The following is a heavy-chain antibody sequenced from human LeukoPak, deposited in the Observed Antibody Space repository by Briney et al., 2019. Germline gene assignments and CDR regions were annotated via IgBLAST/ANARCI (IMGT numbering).Heavy chain of an antibody. D-gene: IGHD5-18*01. CDR3: ARRGRLWPDFDY. V-gene: IGHV4-39*01. J-gene: IGHJ4*02. CDR1: GGSISSGSYC. Sequence: SETLSLTCTVSGGSISSGSYCWGWIRQPPGQGLEWIGSMHYRGSTYYNPSLKSRVTISIDTSKNQFSLKLSSVTAADTAVYYCARRGRLWPDFDYWGQGTLVTVSS. CDR2: MHYRGST.